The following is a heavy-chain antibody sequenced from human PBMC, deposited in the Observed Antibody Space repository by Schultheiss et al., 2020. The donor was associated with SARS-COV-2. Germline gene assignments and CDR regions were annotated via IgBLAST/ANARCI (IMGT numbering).Heavy chain of an antibody. CDR3: ARDSGRYYYYGMDV. D-gene: IGHD1-26*01. CDR1: DDSVSSGSYY. J-gene: IGHJ6*02. Sequence: SETLSLTCTVSDDSVSSGSYYWSWIRQPPGKGLEWIGYIYYSGSTNYNPSLKSRVTISVDTSKNQFSLKLSSVTAADTAVYYCARDSGRYYYYGMDVWGQGTTVTVSS. CDR2: IYYSGST. V-gene: IGHV4-61*01.